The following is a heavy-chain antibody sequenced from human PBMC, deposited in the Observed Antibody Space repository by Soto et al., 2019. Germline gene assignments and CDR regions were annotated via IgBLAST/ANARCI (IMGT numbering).Heavy chain of an antibody. J-gene: IGHJ4*02. Sequence: EVQLVESGGGLVQPGRSLRLSWAASGFTFDDYAMHWVRQAPGKGREWVSGISWNSGSIGYADSVKGRFTISRDNAKNSLYLQMNSLRAEDTALYYCAKDILRWCSGGSCPVDYWGQGTLVTVSS. CDR3: AKDILRWCSGGSCPVDY. CDR2: ISWNSGSI. D-gene: IGHD2-15*01. V-gene: IGHV3-9*01. CDR1: GFTFDDYA.